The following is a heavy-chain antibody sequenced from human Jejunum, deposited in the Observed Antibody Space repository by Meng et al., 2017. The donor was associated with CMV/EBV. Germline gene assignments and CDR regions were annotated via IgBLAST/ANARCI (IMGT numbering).Heavy chain of an antibody. V-gene: IGHV1-2*02. CDR3: ARDSQRWYGDH. J-gene: IGHJ5*02. Sequence: CKASGYTFPAGYSLHWVRRAPGQGLEWMGWISPNSGDTNYAQKFQGRVTMTRDTSISTAYLELTRLKSDDTAVYFCARDSQRWYGDHWGQGTLVTVSS. CDR1: GYTFPAGYS. D-gene: IGHD2-15*01. CDR2: ISPNSGDT.